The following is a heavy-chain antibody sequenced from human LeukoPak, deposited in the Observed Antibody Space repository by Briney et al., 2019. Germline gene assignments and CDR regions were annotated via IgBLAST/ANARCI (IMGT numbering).Heavy chain of an antibody. CDR3: ARPAAGTSVHDTYYYYMDV. CDR2: INPNSGGT. V-gene: IGHV1-2*02. J-gene: IGHJ6*03. D-gene: IGHD6-13*01. Sequence: ASVKVSCKASGYTFTSYYMHWVRQAPGQGLEWMGWINPNSGGTNYAQKFQGRVTMTRDTSISTAYMELSRLRSDDTAVYYCARPAAGTSVHDTYYYYMDVWGKGTTVTVSS. CDR1: GYTFTSYY.